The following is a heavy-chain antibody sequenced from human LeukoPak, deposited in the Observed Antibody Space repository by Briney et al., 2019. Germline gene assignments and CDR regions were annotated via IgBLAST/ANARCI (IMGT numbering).Heavy chain of an antibody. V-gene: IGHV1-18*01. Sequence: ASVKVSCKASGYTFTSYGISWVRQAPGQGLEWMGWITAYNDNTYYAQKLQGRVTMTTDTSTSTAYMELRSLRSDDTAVYYCAVPGDIFGGVTGSSDAFDIWGQGTMVTVSS. CDR3: AVPGDIFGGVTGSSDAFDI. D-gene: IGHD3-16*01. CDR2: ITAYNDNT. CDR1: GYTFTSYG. J-gene: IGHJ3*02.